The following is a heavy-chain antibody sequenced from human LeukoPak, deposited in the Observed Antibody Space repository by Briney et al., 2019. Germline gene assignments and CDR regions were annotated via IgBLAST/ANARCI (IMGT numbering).Heavy chain of an antibody. J-gene: IGHJ3*02. CDR3: ARGGAGGRAFDI. CDR2: TYYRYKWYN. D-gene: IGHD2-15*01. CDR1: GDSVSINSAA. Sequence: SQTLSLTYAISGDSVSINSAAWKWVRQSPSRGLEWLGRTYYRYKWYNDYAVSVKSRLTINPDTSKNQFSLQLNSVTPEDTAVYYCARGGAGGRAFDIWGQGTMVTVSS. V-gene: IGHV6-1*01.